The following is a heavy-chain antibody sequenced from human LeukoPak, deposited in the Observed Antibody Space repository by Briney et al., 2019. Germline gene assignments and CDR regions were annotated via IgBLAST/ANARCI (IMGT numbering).Heavy chain of an antibody. Sequence: GGSLRLSCAASGFIFSNYALMWVRQAPGKGLEWVSPITGRGDETFYADSVKGRFSLSRDNSKNMLYLQMYSLGAEDTAIYYCAKGAAAGLVDWFDPWGQGTLVTVSS. CDR1: GFIFSNYA. V-gene: IGHV3-23*01. CDR3: AKGAAAGLVDWFDP. CDR2: ITGRGDET. J-gene: IGHJ5*02. D-gene: IGHD6-13*01.